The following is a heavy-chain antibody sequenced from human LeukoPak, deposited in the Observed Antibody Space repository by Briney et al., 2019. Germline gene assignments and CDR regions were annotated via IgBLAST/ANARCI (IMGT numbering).Heavy chain of an antibody. J-gene: IGHJ2*01. CDR1: GGSISSYY. V-gene: IGHV4-4*07. Sequence: PSETLSLTCTVSGGSISSYYWSWIRQPAGKGLEWIGRIYTSGSTNYNPSLKSRVTMSVDTSKNQFSLKLSSVTAADTAVYYCAKDKNYDILTGYFEIPNWYFDLWGRGTLVTVSS. CDR3: AKDKNYDILTGYFEIPNWYFDL. CDR2: IYTSGST. D-gene: IGHD3-9*01.